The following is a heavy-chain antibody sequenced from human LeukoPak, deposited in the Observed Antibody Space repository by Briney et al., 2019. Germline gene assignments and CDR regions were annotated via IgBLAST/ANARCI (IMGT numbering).Heavy chain of an antibody. CDR3: ARSRDGYNDKDY. J-gene: IGHJ4*02. V-gene: IGHV4-34*01. D-gene: IGHD5-24*01. CDR1: GGSFSGYY. Sequence: SETLSLTCAVYGGSFSGYYWSWIRQPPGKGLEWIGEINHSGSTNYNPSLKSRVTISVDTPKNQFSLKLSSVTAADTAVYYCARSRDGYNDKDYWGQGTLVTVSS. CDR2: INHSGST.